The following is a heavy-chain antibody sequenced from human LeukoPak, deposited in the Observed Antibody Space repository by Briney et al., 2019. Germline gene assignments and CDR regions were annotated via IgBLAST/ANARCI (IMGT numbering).Heavy chain of an antibody. CDR3: ARVYLGIAAAGTVDY. J-gene: IGHJ4*02. D-gene: IGHD6-13*01. Sequence: ASVKVSCKASGYTFTSYGISWVRQAPGQGLEWMGWISAYNGNTNYAQKLQGRVTMTTDTSTSTAYMELRSLRSDDTAVYYRARVYLGIAAAGTVDYWGQGTLVTVSS. V-gene: IGHV1-18*01. CDR1: GYTFTSYG. CDR2: ISAYNGNT.